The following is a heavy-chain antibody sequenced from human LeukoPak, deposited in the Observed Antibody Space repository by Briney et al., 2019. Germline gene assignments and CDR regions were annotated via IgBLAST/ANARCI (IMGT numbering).Heavy chain of an antibody. V-gene: IGHV3-23*01. D-gene: IGHD6-19*01. CDR1: GFTFSSYA. J-gene: IGHJ4*02. CDR2: ISGSGGTT. CDR3: AKDPRAIAVAGFDY. Sequence: HSGGSLRLSCAASGFTFSSYAMSWVRQAPGKRLEWVSAISGSGGTTYYADSVKGRFTIYRENYKNTLDLQMNSLRVEETAVYYCAKDPRAIAVAGFDYWGRGTLVTVSS.